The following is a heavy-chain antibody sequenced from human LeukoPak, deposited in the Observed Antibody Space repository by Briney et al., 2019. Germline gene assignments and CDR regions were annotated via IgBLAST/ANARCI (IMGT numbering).Heavy chain of an antibody. CDR3: AKIYCSSTSCYWDYYYYMDV. V-gene: IGHV3-30*02. D-gene: IGHD2-2*01. J-gene: IGHJ6*03. CDR1: GFTFSSYD. Sequence: GGSMSLSCAAYGFTFSSYDMHWVRQAPGKVLEWVAFIRYDGSKKYYADSVTGRFTSSRDNSKNTLYLQMNSLRAEDTAVYYCAKIYCSSTSCYWDYYYYMDVWGKGTTVTVSS. CDR2: IRYDGSKK.